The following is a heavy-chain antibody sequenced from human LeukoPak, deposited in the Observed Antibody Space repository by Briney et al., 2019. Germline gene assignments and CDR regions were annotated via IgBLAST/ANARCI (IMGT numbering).Heavy chain of an antibody. J-gene: IGHJ4*02. V-gene: IGHV4-59*08. CDR3: AGMAATYYFDY. Sequence: PSETLSLTCTVSGGSISSYYWSWIRQPPGKGLEWIGYIYYSGSTNYKPSLKSRVTISVDTSKNQFSLKLSSVTAADTAVYYCAGMAATYYFDYWGQGTLVTVSS. CDR2: IYYSGST. D-gene: IGHD2-15*01. CDR1: GGSISSYY.